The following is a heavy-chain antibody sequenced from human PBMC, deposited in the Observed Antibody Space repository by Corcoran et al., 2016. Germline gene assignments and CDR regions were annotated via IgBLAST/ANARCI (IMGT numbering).Heavy chain of an antibody. V-gene: IGHV1-69*06. CDR3: ARDVTMCRGFARFYYYGMEV. CDR2: IIPIFGTA. D-gene: IGHD3-10*01. J-gene: IGHJ6*02. Sequence: QVQLVQSGAEVKKPGSSVKVSCKASGGTFSSYAISWVRQAPGQGLEWMGGIIPIFGTANYAQKFQGRVTITADKSTSTAYMEQSSLRSEDTAVYYCARDVTMCRGFARFYYYGMEVWGQGTTVTGSS. CDR1: GGTFSSYA.